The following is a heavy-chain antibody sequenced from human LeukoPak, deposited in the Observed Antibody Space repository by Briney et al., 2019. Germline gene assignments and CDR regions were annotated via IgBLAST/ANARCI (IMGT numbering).Heavy chain of an antibody. V-gene: IGHV3-53*04. CDR2: IYSGGST. D-gene: IGHD1-26*01. Sequence: GGSLRLSCAASGFTVSSNYMGWVRQAPGKGLEWVSVIYSGGSTYYADSVKGRFTISRHNSKNTLYLQMNSLRAEDTAVYYCARGEVGASDYWGQGTLVTVSS. CDR1: GFTVSSNY. CDR3: ARGEVGASDY. J-gene: IGHJ4*02.